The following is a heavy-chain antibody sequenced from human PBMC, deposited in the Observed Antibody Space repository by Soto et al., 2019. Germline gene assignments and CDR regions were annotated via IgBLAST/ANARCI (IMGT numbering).Heavy chain of an antibody. D-gene: IGHD3-3*01. J-gene: IGHJ6*02. CDR3: ARGIYDFWSGYYAV. CDR2: INAGNGNT. V-gene: IGHV1-3*01. Sequence: GASVKVSCKASGYTCTIYAMHCVLQSPVQRLEWMGWINAGNGNTKYSQKFQGRVTITRDTSASTAYMELSSLRSEDTAVYYCARGIYDFWSGYYAVWGQGTTVTVSS. CDR1: GYTCTIYA.